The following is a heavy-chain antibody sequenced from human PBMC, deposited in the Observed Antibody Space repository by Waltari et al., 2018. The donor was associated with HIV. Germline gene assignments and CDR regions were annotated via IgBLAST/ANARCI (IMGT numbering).Heavy chain of an antibody. CDR2: ISWNSGSI. V-gene: IGHV3-9*01. CDR1: GFTFEDYA. Sequence: EVQLVESGGGLVQPGRSVRLSCAASGFTFEDYAMHWVRQAPGKGLEWVSGISWNSGSIGYADSVKGRFTISRDNAKNSLYLQMNSLRAEDTALYYCAKDMGEWLLYWYFDLWGRGTLVTVSS. D-gene: IGHD3-3*01. CDR3: AKDMGEWLLYWYFDL. J-gene: IGHJ2*01.